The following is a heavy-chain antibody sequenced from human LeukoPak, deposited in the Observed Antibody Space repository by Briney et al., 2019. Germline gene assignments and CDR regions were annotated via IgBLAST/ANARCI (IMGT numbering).Heavy chain of an antibody. D-gene: IGHD3-9*01. CDR1: GFTFSSYA. CDR2: ISGSGCST. Sequence: GGSLRLSCAASGFTFSSYAMSWVRQAPGKGLELVSAISGSGCSTYYADSVKVRFTISRDNSKNTLYLQMNSLRAEDTAVYYCAKENVRYFDWLLITGAFDIWGQGTMVTVSS. V-gene: IGHV3-23*01. CDR3: AKENVRYFDWLLITGAFDI. J-gene: IGHJ3*02.